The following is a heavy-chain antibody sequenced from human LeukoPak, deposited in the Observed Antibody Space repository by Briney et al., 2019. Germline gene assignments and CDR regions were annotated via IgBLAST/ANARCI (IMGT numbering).Heavy chain of an antibody. CDR1: GYTLTELS. Sequence: ASVKVSCKVSGYTLTELSMHWVRQAPGKGLEWMGGFDPEDDETIYAQKFQGRVTMTEDTSTDTAYMELSSLRSEDTAVYYCATSPPGYSSGWYDYWGQGTLVTVSS. D-gene: IGHD6-19*01. CDR2: FDPEDDET. CDR3: ATSPPGYSSGWYDY. V-gene: IGHV1-24*01. J-gene: IGHJ4*02.